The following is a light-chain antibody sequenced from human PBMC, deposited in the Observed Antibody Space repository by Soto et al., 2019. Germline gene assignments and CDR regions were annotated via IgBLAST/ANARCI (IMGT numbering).Light chain of an antibody. J-gene: IGKJ1*01. CDR1: QRVSTF. CDR3: QQSHNWPRT. V-gene: IGKV3-11*01. Sequence: EIVLTQSPVTLSLSPGYRATVSFSASQRVSTFLAWYQQRPGQAPRLLISEASNRATGIPARFSGSGSGTDFTLTISSLEPEDFAVYYCQQSHNWPRTFGQGTKVDIK. CDR2: EAS.